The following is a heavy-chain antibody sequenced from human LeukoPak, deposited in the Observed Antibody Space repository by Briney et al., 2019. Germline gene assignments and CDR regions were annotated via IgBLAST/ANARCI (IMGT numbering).Heavy chain of an antibody. Sequence: SVKVSCKASGGTFSSYAISWVRQAPGQGLEWMGGIIPIFGTANYAQKFQGRVTITADKSTSTAYMELSSLRSEDTAVYYCARDPIGYYDSSGSITNFDYWGQGTLVTVSS. V-gene: IGHV1-69*06. CDR1: GGTFSSYA. D-gene: IGHD3-22*01. J-gene: IGHJ4*02. CDR2: IIPIFGTA. CDR3: ARDPIGYYDSSGSITNFDY.